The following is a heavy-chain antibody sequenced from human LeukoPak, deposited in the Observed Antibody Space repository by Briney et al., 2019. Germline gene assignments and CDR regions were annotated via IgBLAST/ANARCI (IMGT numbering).Heavy chain of an antibody. CDR1: GGSFSGYY. J-gene: IGHJ3*02. CDR2: INHSGST. CDR3: ARGEMITFGGVIADAFDI. Sequence: PSETLSLTCAVYGGSFSGYYWSWIRQPPGKGLEWIGEINHSGSTNYNPSLESRVSISVDTSRNQFSLKLSSVTAADTAVYYCARGEMITFGGVIADAFDIWGQGTMVTVSS. V-gene: IGHV4-34*01. D-gene: IGHD3-16*01.